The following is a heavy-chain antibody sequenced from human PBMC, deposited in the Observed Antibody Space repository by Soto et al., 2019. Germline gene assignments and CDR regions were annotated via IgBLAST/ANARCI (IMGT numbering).Heavy chain of an antibody. D-gene: IGHD6-6*01. CDR3: ARTPSQSIAALPYYYYGMDV. CDR2: IIPIFGTA. Sequence: SVKVSCKASGGTFSSYAISWVRQATGQGLEWMGGIIPIFGTANYAQKFQGRVTITADESTSTAYMELSSLRSEDTAVYYCARTPSQSIAALPYYYYGMDVWGQGTTVTV. V-gene: IGHV1-69*13. J-gene: IGHJ6*02. CDR1: GGTFSSYA.